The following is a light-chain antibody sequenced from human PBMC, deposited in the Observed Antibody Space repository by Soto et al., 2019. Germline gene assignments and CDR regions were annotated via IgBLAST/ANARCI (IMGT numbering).Light chain of an antibody. CDR2: DVS. CDR1: SSDVGGYNY. Sequence: QSALTQPASVSGSPGQSIAISCTRTSSDVGGYNYVSWYQQHPGKAPKLMIYDVSNRPSGVSNRFSGSKSGNTASLTISGLQAEDEADYYCCSYTTSSTYVFGTGTKLTVL. J-gene: IGLJ1*01. CDR3: CSYTTSSTYV. V-gene: IGLV2-14*03.